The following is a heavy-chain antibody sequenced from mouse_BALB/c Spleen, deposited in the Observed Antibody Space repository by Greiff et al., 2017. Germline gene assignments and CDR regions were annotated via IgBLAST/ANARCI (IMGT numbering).Heavy chain of an antibody. V-gene: IGHV5-4*02. CDR3: ARVYGNYWYFDV. J-gene: IGHJ1*01. CDR2: ISDGGSYT. Sequence: EVMLVESGGGLVKPGGSLKLSCAASGFTFSDYYMYWVRQTPEKRLEWVATISDGGSYTYYPDSVKGRFTISRDNAKNNLYLQMSSLKSEDTAMYYCARVYGNYWYFDVWGAGTTVTVSS. D-gene: IGHD2-10*02. CDR1: GFTFSDYY.